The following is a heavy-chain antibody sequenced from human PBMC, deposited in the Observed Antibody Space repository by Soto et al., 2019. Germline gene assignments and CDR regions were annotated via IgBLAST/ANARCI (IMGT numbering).Heavy chain of an antibody. CDR3: ARDRSGPGNWNYDTFDI. D-gene: IGHD1-7*01. Sequence: QVQLVQSGAEVKKPGSSVKVSCKASGGTFSSLGISWVRQGPRQGLEWLGGFIPMFGTANYPQKFQGRVTFSANDSTSTAYMELSSLTSEDTAVYFCARDRSGPGNWNYDTFDIWGQGTMVTVSS. CDR2: FIPMFGTA. V-gene: IGHV1-69*01. CDR1: GGTFSSLG. J-gene: IGHJ3*02.